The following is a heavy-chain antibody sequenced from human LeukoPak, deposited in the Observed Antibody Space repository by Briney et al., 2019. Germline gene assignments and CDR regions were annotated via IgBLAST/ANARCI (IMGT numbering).Heavy chain of an antibody. J-gene: IGHJ5*02. D-gene: IGHD3-10*01. CDR2: IYYSGST. CDR1: GGSISSGGYY. CDR3: AREKAGILRT. V-gene: IGHV4-31*03. Sequence: NPSETLSLTCTVSGGSISSGGYYWSWIRQHPGKGLEWIGYIYYSGSTYYNPSLKSRVTISVDTSKNQFSLKLSSVTAADTAVYYCAREKAGILRTWDQGTLVTVSS.